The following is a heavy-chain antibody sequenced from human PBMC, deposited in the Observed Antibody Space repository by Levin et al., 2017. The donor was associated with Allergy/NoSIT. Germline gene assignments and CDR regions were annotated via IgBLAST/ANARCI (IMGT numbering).Heavy chain of an antibody. CDR3: ARVHYYGSGSYYYYYYGMDV. Sequence: NPGGSLRLSCAASGFTFSDYYMSWIRQAPGKGLEWVSYISSSGSTIYYADSVKGRFTISRDNAKNSLYLQMNSLRAEDTAVYYCARVHYYGSGSYYYYYYGMDVWGQGTTVTVSS. CDR2: ISSSGSTI. V-gene: IGHV3-11*01. J-gene: IGHJ6*02. CDR1: GFTFSDYY. D-gene: IGHD3-10*01.